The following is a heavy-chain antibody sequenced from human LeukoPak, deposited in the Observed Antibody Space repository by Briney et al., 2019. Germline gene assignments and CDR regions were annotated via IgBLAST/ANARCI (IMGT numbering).Heavy chain of an antibody. CDR2: IYSGGST. D-gene: IGHD2-15*01. Sequence: GGSLRLSCAASGFTVSSNYMSWVRQAPGKGLEWVSVIYSGGSTYYADSVKGRFTVSRDNSKNTLYLQMNSLRVEDTAVYYCAREIYCSASSCTGGVFDIWGQGTMVTVSS. CDR3: AREIYCSASSCTGGVFDI. J-gene: IGHJ3*02. CDR1: GFTVSSNY. V-gene: IGHV3-53*01.